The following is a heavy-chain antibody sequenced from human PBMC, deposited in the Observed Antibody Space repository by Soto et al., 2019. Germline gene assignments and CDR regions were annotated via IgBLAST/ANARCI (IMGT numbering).Heavy chain of an antibody. Sequence: ASVKVSCKASGYTFTSFDINWVRQATGQGLEWMGWMNPNSGNTGYAQKFQGRVTMTRNTSISTAYMELSSLRSEDTAVYYYGRAFTWGVAVAGPWGQGTPVTVSS. CDR1: GYTFTSFD. D-gene: IGHD6-19*01. CDR3: GRAFTWGVAVAGP. J-gene: IGHJ4*02. V-gene: IGHV1-8*01. CDR2: MNPNSGNT.